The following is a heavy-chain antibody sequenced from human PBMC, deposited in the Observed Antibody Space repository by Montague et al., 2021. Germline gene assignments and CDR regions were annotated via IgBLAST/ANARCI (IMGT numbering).Heavy chain of an antibody. V-gene: IGHV3-7*01. CDR1: GITFDYYW. Sequence: SLRLSCAASGITFDYYWVSWVRQAPGKGLEWVAHINEDGSEKNYVDSVRGRFSISRDNTKNSLYLQMKSLRVEDTAVYYCARDRAAAGSWGHGTLVIVSS. CDR2: INEDGSEK. J-gene: IGHJ5*01. CDR3: ARDRAAAGS. D-gene: IGHD6-13*01.